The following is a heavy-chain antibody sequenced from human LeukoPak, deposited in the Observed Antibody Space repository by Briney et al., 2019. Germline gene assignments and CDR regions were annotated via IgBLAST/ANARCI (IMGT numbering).Heavy chain of an antibody. CDR3: AKDRSCSGGSCPGNWFDP. CDR2: ISGSGGST. CDR1: GFTFSSYA. J-gene: IGHJ5*02. D-gene: IGHD2-15*01. V-gene: IGHV3-23*01. Sequence: GGSLRLSCAASGFTFSSYAMSWVRKAPGKGLEWVSAISGSGGSTYYADSVKGRFTISRDNSKNTLYLQMNSLRAEDTAVYYCAKDRSCSGGSCPGNWFDPWGQGTLVTVSS.